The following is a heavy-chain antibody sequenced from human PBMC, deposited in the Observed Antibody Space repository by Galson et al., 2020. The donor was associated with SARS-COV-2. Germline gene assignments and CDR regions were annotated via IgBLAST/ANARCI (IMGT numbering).Heavy chain of an antibody. Sequence: ASETLSLTCTVSGGSISTSGFYWGWIRQPPGKGLEWIGSIYYTGSTFYNPSLRSRLSISIDSSMNQFTLKLSSVTAADTAVYYCASPFPTPWRGTDDYWGRGTLVTVSS. J-gene: IGHJ4*02. CDR2: IYYTGST. D-gene: IGHD2-15*01. CDR1: GGSISTSGFY. V-gene: IGHV4-39*06. CDR3: ASPFPTPWRGTDDY.